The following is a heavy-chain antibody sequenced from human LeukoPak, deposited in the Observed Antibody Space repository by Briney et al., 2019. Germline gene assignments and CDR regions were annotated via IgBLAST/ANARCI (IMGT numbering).Heavy chain of an antibody. J-gene: IGHJ4*02. D-gene: IGHD5-18*01. CDR2: ISGSAHKI. CDR3: AGRPTGYSSGYIH. CDR1: GITFSNYA. V-gene: IGHV3-23*01. Sequence: GGSLRLSCVASGITFSNYAVSWVRQAPEKGLDWVSVISGSAHKIRYADSVKGRFTISRDNSENIAYLQMNNLRVEDTAVYYCAGRPTGYSSGYIHWGQGTLVTVSS.